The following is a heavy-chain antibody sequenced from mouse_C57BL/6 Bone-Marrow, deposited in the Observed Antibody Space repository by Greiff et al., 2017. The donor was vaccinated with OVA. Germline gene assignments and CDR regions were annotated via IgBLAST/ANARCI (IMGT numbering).Heavy chain of an antibody. Sequence: EVQRVESGGGLVKPGGSLKLSCAASGFTFSDYGMHWVRQAPEKGLEWVAYISSGSSTIYYADTVKGRFTISRDNAKNTLFLQMTSLRSEDTAMYYCARGAVHYAMDYWGQGTSVTVSS. V-gene: IGHV5-17*01. CDR3: ARGAVHYAMDY. CDR1: GFTFSDYG. J-gene: IGHJ4*01. CDR2: ISSGSSTI.